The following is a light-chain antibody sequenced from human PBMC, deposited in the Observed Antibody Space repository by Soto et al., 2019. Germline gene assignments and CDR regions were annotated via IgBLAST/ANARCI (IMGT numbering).Light chain of an antibody. CDR2: TAS. J-gene: IGKJ4*01. Sequence: DIQMTQSPSSLSASVGDRVTIACRASQDISNSLAWYQQKPGKVPKLLIHTASILQSGVPSRFSGSGSGTDFTLTISGLQPEDVATYYCQRHNTAPLTFGGGTKVEIK. CDR3: QRHNTAPLT. CDR1: QDISNS. V-gene: IGKV1-27*01.